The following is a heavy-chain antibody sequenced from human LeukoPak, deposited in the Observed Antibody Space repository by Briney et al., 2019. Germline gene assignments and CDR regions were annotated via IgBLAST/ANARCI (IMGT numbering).Heavy chain of an antibody. Sequence: GGSLRLSCAASGFTFSSYGMHWVRQAPGKGLEWVAVIWYDGSNKYYADSVKGRFTISRDNSKNTLYLQMNSLRAEDTAVYYCAREFEFTYYYDSSGQEAFDYWGQGTLVTVSS. V-gene: IGHV3-33*01. CDR1: GFTFSSYG. D-gene: IGHD3-22*01. CDR3: AREFEFTYYYDSSGQEAFDY. J-gene: IGHJ4*02. CDR2: IWYDGSNK.